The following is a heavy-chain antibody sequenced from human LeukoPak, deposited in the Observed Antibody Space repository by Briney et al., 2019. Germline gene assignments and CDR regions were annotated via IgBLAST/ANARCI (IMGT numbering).Heavy chain of an antibody. CDR2: IKQDGNEK. D-gene: IGHD1-26*01. J-gene: IGHJ4*02. CDR1: GFTFSGYW. V-gene: IGHV3-7*01. Sequence: PGGSLRLSCAASGFTFSGYWMSWVRQTPEKGLEWVANIKQDGNEKYYVDSVKGRFTISRGNAKNSLYLQMNSLRADDTAVYYCARDKIVGPTTLDYWGQGTLVTVSS. CDR3: ARDKIVGPTTLDY.